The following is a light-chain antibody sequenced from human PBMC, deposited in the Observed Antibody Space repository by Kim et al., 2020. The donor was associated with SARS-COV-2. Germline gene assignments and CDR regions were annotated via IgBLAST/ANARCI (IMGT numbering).Light chain of an antibody. CDR1: QSVSSD. J-gene: IGKJ4*01. CDR3: QQYNDWPRLT. V-gene: IGKV3-15*01. Sequence: EIVLTQSPATLSVSPGERATLSCRASQSVSSDLAWYQQKRGQAPRLHIYGAYIRATSIPARFSGSGSGTEFSLTINSLQSEDSAVYYCQQYNDWPRLTFDGGTKVDIK. CDR2: GAY.